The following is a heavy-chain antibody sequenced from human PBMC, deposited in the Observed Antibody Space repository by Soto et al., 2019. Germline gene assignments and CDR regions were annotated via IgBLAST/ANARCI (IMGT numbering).Heavy chain of an antibody. J-gene: IGHJ4*02. CDR1: SYTFTNYG. CDR3: ARGSKFAVAGVDY. Sequence: QVQLVQSGGEVKKPGDSVKVSCKASSYTFTNYGIIWVRQAPGQGLEWMGWISAYNGNTKYAQNLQGRIXXTXDXFTTTDYMELRSLRSDDTAVYYCARGSKFAVAGVDYWGQGTLVTVSS. V-gene: IGHV1-18*01. D-gene: IGHD6-19*01. CDR2: ISAYNGNT.